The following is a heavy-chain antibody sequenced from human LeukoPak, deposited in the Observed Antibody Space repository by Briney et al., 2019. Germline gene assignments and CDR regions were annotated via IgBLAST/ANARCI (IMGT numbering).Heavy chain of an antibody. CDR3: ARDLCDSSSCHRYFEL. D-gene: IGHD2-2*01. V-gene: IGHV3-13*01. Sequence: GGSLRLSCAASGFTFSDYDMHWVRQATGKGLEWASVVGKAGGAWYPASVKGRFTISRDNAKNSLYLQMNSLRVEDTAVYYCARDLCDSSSCHRYFELWGRGTLVTVSS. J-gene: IGHJ2*01. CDR1: GFTFSDYD. CDR2: VGKAGGA.